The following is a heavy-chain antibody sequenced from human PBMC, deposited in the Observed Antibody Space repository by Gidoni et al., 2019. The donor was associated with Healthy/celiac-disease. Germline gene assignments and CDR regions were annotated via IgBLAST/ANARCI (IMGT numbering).Heavy chain of an antibody. Sequence: EVQLVESGGGLVQPGGSLRLSCAASAFTFSRYGMSWVRQDPGKGLEWVAKIKQDGSEKDYVDSGKGRFTISRDNAKNSLYLQMNSLRAEDTAVYYCARDPFDINCGGDCYSGWYFDLWGRGTLVTVFS. CDR2: IKQDGSEK. V-gene: IGHV3-7*03. CDR1: AFTFSRYG. J-gene: IGHJ2*01. CDR3: ARDPFDINCGGDCYSGWYFDL. D-gene: IGHD2-21*02.